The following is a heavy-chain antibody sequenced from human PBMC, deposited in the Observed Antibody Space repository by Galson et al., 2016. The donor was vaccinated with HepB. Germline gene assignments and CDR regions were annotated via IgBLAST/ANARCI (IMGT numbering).Heavy chain of an antibody. CDR3: AQSSYDYVWGSYRFYS. CDR1: GFTFSDYA. V-gene: IGHV3-23*01. CDR2: ISGNGGRT. J-gene: IGHJ4*02. Sequence: SLRLSCAASGFTFSDYAMSWVRQAPGKGLEWVSGISGNGGRTYYADSVEGRFTISRDNSKNTLYLQMSSLRAEDTAIYYCAQSSYDYVWGSYRFYSWGQGTLVTVSS. D-gene: IGHD3-16*02.